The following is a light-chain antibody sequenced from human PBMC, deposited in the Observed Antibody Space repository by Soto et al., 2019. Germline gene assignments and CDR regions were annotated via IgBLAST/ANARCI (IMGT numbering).Light chain of an antibody. CDR1: SSDVGGYKY. J-gene: IGLJ1*01. V-gene: IGLV2-14*01. Sequence: QSALTQPASVSGSPGQSITISCTGTSSDVGGYKYVSWYQQHPGKAPKLMIYEVSNRPSGVSNRFSGSKSGNTASLTISGLQAEDEAEYYCNSYTSSSTQVFGTGTKVTVL. CDR2: EVS. CDR3: NSYTSSSTQV.